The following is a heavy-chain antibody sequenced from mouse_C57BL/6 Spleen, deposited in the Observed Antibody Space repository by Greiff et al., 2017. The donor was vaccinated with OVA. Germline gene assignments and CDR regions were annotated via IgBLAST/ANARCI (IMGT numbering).Heavy chain of an antibody. Sequence: QVQLQQPGAELVMPGASVKLSCKASGYTFTSYWMHWVKQRPGQGLEWIGEIDPSDSYTNYNQKFKGKYTLTVDKSSSTAYMQLSSLTSEDSAVDYCARRDSSRAMDYWGQGTSVTVSS. D-gene: IGHD3-2*02. J-gene: IGHJ4*01. V-gene: IGHV1-69*01. CDR2: IDPSDSYT. CDR1: GYTFTSYW. CDR3: ARRDSSRAMDY.